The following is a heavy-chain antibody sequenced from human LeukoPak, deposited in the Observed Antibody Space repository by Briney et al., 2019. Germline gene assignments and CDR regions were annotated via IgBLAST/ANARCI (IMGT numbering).Heavy chain of an antibody. D-gene: IGHD6-13*01. Sequence: SETLSLTCTVSGGSISSSSYYWGWIRQPPGKGLEWIGSIYYSGSTNYNPSLKSRVTISVDTSKHQFSLKLSSVTAADTAVYYCARASFSSGWYVYWGQGTLVTVSS. CDR1: GGSISSSSYY. CDR2: IYYSGST. J-gene: IGHJ4*02. V-gene: IGHV4-39*07. CDR3: ARASFSSGWYVY.